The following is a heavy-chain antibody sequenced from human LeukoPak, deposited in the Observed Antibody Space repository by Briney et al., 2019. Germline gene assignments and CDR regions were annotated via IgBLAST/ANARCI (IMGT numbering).Heavy chain of an antibody. CDR2: IRSSSSYI. D-gene: IGHD6-19*01. J-gene: IGHJ4*02. V-gene: IGHV3-21*01. Sequence: PGGSLRLSCAASGFTFSSYSMNWVRQAPGKGLEWVSSIRSSSSYIYYADSVKGRFTISRDNAKNSLYLQMNSLRAEDTAVYHCASSKVAGTFDYWGQGTLVTVSS. CDR3: ASSKVAGTFDY. CDR1: GFTFSSYS.